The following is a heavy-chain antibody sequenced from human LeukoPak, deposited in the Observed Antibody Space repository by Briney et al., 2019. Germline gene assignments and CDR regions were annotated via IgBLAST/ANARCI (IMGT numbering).Heavy chain of an antibody. J-gene: IGHJ6*03. CDR3: ARGSLVRGVKTPYYMDV. D-gene: IGHD3-10*01. Sequence: GGSLRLSCAASGFTFSTYGMHWVRQAPGKGLEWVAFIRYDGRNKYYADSVKGRFTISRDNSKNTLCLQMNSLRAEDTAVYYCARGSLVRGVKTPYYMDVWGKGTTVTISS. CDR1: GFTFSTYG. CDR2: IRYDGRNK. V-gene: IGHV3-30*02.